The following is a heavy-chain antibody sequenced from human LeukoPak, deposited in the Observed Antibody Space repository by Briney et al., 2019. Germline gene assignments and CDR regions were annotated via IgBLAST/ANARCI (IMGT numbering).Heavy chain of an antibody. D-gene: IGHD3-3*01. CDR1: GYTFTNYG. CDR3: ARERMDYDFWSGYSILRPYYFDY. CDR2: ISAYNGNT. Sequence: ASVKVSCKASGYTFTNYGITWMRQAPGQGLEWMGWISAYNGNTNYAQKLQGRVTMTTDTSTSTAYMELRSLRSDDTAVYYCARERMDYDFWSGYSILRPYYFDYWGQGTLVTVSS. J-gene: IGHJ4*02. V-gene: IGHV1-18*01.